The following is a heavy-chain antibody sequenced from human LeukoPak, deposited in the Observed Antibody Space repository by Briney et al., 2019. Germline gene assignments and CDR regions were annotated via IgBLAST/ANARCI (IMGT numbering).Heavy chain of an antibody. CDR3: AREGTGEVGYYYYGMDV. CDR2: ISYDGSNK. Sequence: GGSLRLSCAASGFTFSSYGMHWVRQAPGKGLEWVAVISYDGSNKYYADSVKGRFTISRDNSKNTLYLQMNSLRAEDTAVYYCAREGTGEVGYYYYGMDVWGQGTTVTVSS. J-gene: IGHJ6*02. CDR1: GFTFSSYG. V-gene: IGHV3-30*03. D-gene: IGHD7-27*01.